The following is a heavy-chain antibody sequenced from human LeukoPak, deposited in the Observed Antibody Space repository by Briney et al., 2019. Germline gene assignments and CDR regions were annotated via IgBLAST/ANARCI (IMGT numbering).Heavy chain of an antibody. CDR3: ATARYSSSGYWGLLDY. CDR2: IYPGDSDT. Sequence: RGESLKISSKGSGYRFTSYWICWVRQMTGKGLEWMGIIYPGDSDTRYSPSFQGQVTISADKSISAAYLQWSSLESSDSRIYYCATARYSSSGYWGLLDYWGQGTLVTVFS. J-gene: IGHJ4*02. CDR1: GYRFTSYW. V-gene: IGHV5-51*01. D-gene: IGHD3-22*01.